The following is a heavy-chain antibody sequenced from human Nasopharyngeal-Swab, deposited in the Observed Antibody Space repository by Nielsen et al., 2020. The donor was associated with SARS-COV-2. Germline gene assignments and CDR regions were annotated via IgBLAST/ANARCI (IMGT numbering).Heavy chain of an antibody. Sequence: GESLKISCAASGFTFSNAWMSWVRQAPGKGLEWVGRIKSKTDGGTTDYAAPVKGRFTISRDDSKNTLYLQMNSLKTEDTAVYCCTTQRLGSTFYYFDYWGQGTLVTVSS. CDR3: TTQRLGSTFYYFDY. V-gene: IGHV3-15*01. J-gene: IGHJ4*02. CDR2: IKSKTDGGTT. D-gene: IGHD5/OR15-5a*01. CDR1: GFTFSNAW.